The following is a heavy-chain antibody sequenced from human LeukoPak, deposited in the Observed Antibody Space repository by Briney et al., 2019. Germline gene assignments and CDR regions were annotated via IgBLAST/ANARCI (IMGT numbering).Heavy chain of an antibody. J-gene: IGHJ4*02. Sequence: GGSLRLSCAASGFTFNNYAMSWVRQAPGKGLEWVSAISGSGGSTYYADSVKGRFTISRDNSKDTLYLQMNSLRAEDTAVYYCAKGPIVTGFDYWGQGTLVTVSS. D-gene: IGHD1-26*01. CDR1: GFTFNNYA. V-gene: IGHV3-23*01. CDR3: AKGPIVTGFDY. CDR2: ISGSGGST.